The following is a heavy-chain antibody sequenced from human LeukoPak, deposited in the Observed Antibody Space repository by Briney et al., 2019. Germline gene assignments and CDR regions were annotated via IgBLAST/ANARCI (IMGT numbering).Heavy chain of an antibody. D-gene: IGHD1-26*01. CDR2: IWYDGSNK. V-gene: IGHV3-33*01. CDR1: GFTFSSYG. Sequence: GGSLRLSCAASGFTFSSYGMHWVRQAPGKGLEWVAVIWYDGSNKYYADSVKGRFTISRDNSKNTLYLQMNSLRAEDTAVYYCARAFGNSGSYLEGFDIWGQGTMVTVSS. J-gene: IGHJ3*02. CDR3: ARAFGNSGSYLEGFDI.